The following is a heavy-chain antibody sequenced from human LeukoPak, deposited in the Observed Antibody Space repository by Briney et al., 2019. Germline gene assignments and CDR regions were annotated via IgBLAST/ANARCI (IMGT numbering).Heavy chain of an antibody. CDR1: GGSISSYS. Sequence: SETLSLTCSVSGGSISSYSWSWIRQPPGKGLEWIGYLYESGTTNCKASLKSRVTMSVDTSKNHFSLRLSSVTAADTAVYYCATQELVPAALNAFDIWGQGTLVTVSS. CDR3: ATQELVPAALNAFDI. J-gene: IGHJ3*02. V-gene: IGHV4-59*08. CDR2: LYESGTT. D-gene: IGHD2-2*01.